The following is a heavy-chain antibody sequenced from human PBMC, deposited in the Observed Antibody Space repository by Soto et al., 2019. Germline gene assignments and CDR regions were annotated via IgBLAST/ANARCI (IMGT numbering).Heavy chain of an antibody. V-gene: IGHV1-69*13. CDR1: CGTFSSYA. Sequence: SVKVSCKASCGTFSSYAISWVRQAPGQGLEWMGGIIPIFGTANYAQKFQGRVTITADESTSTAYMELSSLRSEDTAVYYCARGAAAVMWYYYYYGMDVWGQGTTVTVSS. CDR3: ARGAAAVMWYYYYYGMDV. CDR2: IIPIFGTA. J-gene: IGHJ6*02. D-gene: IGHD6-13*01.